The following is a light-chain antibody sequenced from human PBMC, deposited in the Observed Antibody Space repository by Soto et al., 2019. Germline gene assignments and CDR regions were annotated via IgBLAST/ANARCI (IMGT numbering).Light chain of an antibody. CDR3: TSYTSSSTFHV. V-gene: IGLV2-14*03. CDR2: DVN. CDR1: SSDIGGYAY. Sequence: QSALTQPASVSGSPGQSITISCTRASSDIGGYAYVSWYQQHPGRAPKPMIYDVNYRPSGVSTRFSGSESGNTASLTISGLRTEAEADFYFTSYTSSSTFHVFGAGTKLTVL. J-gene: IGLJ2*01.